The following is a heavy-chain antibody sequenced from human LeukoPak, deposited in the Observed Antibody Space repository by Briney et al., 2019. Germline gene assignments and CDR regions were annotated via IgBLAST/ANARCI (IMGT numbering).Heavy chain of an antibody. V-gene: IGHV4-34*01. J-gene: IGHJ4*02. CDR3: ARDKKQQWLIGYYFDY. CDR2: INHSGST. CDR1: GGSFSGYY. D-gene: IGHD6-19*01. Sequence: SETLSLTCAVYGGSFSGYYWSWIRQPPGKGLEWIGEINHSGSTNYNPSLKSRVTISVDTSKNQFSLKLSSVTAADTAVYYCARDKKQQWLIGYYFDYWGQGTLVTVSS.